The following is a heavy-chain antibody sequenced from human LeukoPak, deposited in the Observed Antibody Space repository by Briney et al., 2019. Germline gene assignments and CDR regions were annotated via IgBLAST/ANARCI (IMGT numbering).Heavy chain of an antibody. Sequence: SVKVSCKASGGTFSSYAISWVRQAPGQGLEWMGGIIPIFGTANYAQKFQGRVTITADESTSTAYMELSSLRSEDTAVYYCARDDSYGPYYYGMDVWGQGTTVTVSS. J-gene: IGHJ6*02. D-gene: IGHD5-18*01. CDR1: GGTFSSYA. V-gene: IGHV1-69*01. CDR2: IIPIFGTA. CDR3: ARDDSYGPYYYGMDV.